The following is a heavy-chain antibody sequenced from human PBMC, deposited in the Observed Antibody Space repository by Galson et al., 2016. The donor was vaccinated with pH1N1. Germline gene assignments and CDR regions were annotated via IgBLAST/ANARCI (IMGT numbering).Heavy chain of an antibody. CDR3: ARGDPLWGYSGRS. CDR2: MRPSTGQT. D-gene: IGHD1-26*01. Sequence: SGYPFSSHDINWVRQAPGQGLEWMGWMRPSTGQTGSAQKFQGRVTITGDTSISTAYMELSSLRFDDTAVYYCARGDPLWGYSGRSWGQGTLVTVSS. V-gene: IGHV1-8*03. CDR1: GYPFSSHD. J-gene: IGHJ5*02.